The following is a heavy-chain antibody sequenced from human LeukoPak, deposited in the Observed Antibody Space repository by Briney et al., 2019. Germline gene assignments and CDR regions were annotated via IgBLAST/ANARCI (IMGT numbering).Heavy chain of an antibody. D-gene: IGHD2-15*01. V-gene: IGHV3-48*01. CDR2: ISSSSTI. CDR1: GFTFSSYS. J-gene: IGHJ4*02. Sequence: SGGSLRLSCAASGFTFSSYSMNWVRQAPGKGLEWVSYISSSSTIYYADSVKGRFTISRDNAKNSLYLQMNSLRAEDTAVYYCARASVVLALGYWGQGTLVTVSS. CDR3: ARASVVLALGY.